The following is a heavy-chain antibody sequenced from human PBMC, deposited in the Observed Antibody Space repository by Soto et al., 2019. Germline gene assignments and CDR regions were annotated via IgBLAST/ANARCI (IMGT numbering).Heavy chain of an antibody. CDR2: IHSSGTF. Sequence: SATLSITCTVSGASISNAYWSWIRQAAGKRLERIGRIHSSGTFNYNPSLKSRVSISRDTSKNQISLKLSSVTAADTAVYYCARDNIVSKGYGMDVWGQGTTVTVSS. V-gene: IGHV4-4*07. D-gene: IGHD5-12*01. CDR3: ARDNIVSKGYGMDV. CDR1: GASISNAY. J-gene: IGHJ6*02.